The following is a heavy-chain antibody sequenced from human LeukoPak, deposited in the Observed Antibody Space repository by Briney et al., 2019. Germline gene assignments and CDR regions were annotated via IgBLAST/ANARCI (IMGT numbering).Heavy chain of an antibody. V-gene: IGHV3-11*06. CDR3: ARTNYDILTGPFYGMDV. CDR1: GFTFSDYY. CDR2: ISSSSSYT. D-gene: IGHD3-9*01. J-gene: IGHJ6*04. Sequence: PGGSLRLSCAVSGFTFSDYYMSWIRQAPGKGLEWVSYISSSSSYTNYADSVKGRFTISRDNAKNSLYLQMNSLRAEDTAVYYCARTNYDILTGPFYGMDVWGKGTTVTVSS.